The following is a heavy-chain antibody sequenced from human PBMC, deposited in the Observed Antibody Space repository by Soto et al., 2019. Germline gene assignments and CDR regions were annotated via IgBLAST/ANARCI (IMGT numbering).Heavy chain of an antibody. J-gene: IGHJ4*02. Sequence: SLTCAVYGGSFSGYYWSWIRQPPGKGLEWIGEINHSGSTNYNPSLKSRVTISVDTSKNQFSLKLSSVTAADTAVYYCARGPLPGRYFDYWGQGTLVTVSS. CDR2: INHSGST. CDR3: ARGPLPGRYFDY. V-gene: IGHV4-34*01. CDR1: GGSFSGYY.